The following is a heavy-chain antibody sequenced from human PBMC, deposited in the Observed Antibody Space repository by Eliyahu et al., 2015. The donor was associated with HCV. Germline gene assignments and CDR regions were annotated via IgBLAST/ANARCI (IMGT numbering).Heavy chain of an antibody. Sequence: QVQLVQSGAEVKKPGASVKVSCKASGYTFTSYDINWVRQATGQGLEWXGWMNPNSGNTGYAQKFQGRVTMTRNTSISTAYMELSSLRSEDTAVYYCARREVRPYYDFWSGYGDYYYGMDVWGQGTTVTVSS. V-gene: IGHV1-8*01. J-gene: IGHJ6*02. CDR3: ARREVRPYYDFWSGYGDYYYGMDV. CDR1: GYTFTSYD. CDR2: MNPNSGNT. D-gene: IGHD3-3*01.